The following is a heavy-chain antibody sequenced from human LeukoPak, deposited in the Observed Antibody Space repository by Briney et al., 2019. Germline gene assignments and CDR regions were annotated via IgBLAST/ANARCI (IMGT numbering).Heavy chain of an antibody. CDR2: IKRDGSEE. D-gene: IGHD6-13*01. CDR3: ARDPYSNLFGAFDI. V-gene: IGHV3-7*04. Sequence: PGGSLRLSCVASKFTFSSYWMSWVRRAPGKGLERVANIKRDGSEEYYVDSVKGRFTISRDNAKNSLYLQMNSLRAEDTAVYYCARDPYSNLFGAFDIWGQGKMVTVSS. CDR1: KFTFSSYW. J-gene: IGHJ3*02.